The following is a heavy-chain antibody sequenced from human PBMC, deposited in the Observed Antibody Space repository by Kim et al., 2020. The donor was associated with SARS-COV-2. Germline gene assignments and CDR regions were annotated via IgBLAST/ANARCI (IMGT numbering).Heavy chain of an antibody. CDR2: INSNGRST. CDR1: GFTFSTYA. J-gene: IGHJ4*02. Sequence: GGSLRLSCSASGFTFSTYAMHWVRQAPGRGLEYVSAINSNGRSTYYADSVKGRFTISRDNSKYTLFLQMSSLRAEDTAVYYGVRHSASTDWGQGTLVTVSS. V-gene: IGHV3-64D*06. D-gene: IGHD2-2*01. CDR3: VRHSASTD.